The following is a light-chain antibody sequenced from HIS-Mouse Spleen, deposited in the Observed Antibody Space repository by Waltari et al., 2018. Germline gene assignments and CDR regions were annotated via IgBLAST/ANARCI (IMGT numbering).Light chain of an antibody. V-gene: IGLV3-25*03. Sequence: SYELTQPPSVSVSPGQTARITCSGDALPKQYAYWYQQKPGQAPVLVIYKDSERPSGIPERFSGSSSGTTVTLTIRGVQAEDEADYYCQSADSSGTGWVFGGGTKLTVL. CDR2: KDS. CDR3: QSADSSGTGWV. CDR1: ALPKQY. J-gene: IGLJ3*02.